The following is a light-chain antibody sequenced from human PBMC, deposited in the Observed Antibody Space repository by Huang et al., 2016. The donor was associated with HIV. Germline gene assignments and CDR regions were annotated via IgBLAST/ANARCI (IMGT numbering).Light chain of an antibody. V-gene: IGKV1-5*03. CDR2: QAS. CDR3: QQYSSYIQWT. J-gene: IGKJ1*01. CDR1: QSVRSW. Sequence: DIQMTQSPSTLSASVGDRVTIICRASQSVRSWLAWYQQKPGKAPKLRIYQASTLQNGIPSRCSVSGSGTEFTLTISSLQPDDFATYYCQQYSSYIQWTFGQGTKVEI.